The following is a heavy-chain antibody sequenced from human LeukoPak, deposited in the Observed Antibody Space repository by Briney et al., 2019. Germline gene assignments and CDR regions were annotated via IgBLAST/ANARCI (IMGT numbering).Heavy chain of an antibody. Sequence: GGSLRLSCAASGFTFSSYSMNWVRQAPGKGLEWVSSISSSSSYIYYADSVKGRFTISRDNAKNSLYLQMNSLRAEDTAVYYCARDPNGYNGFDYWGQGTLVTVSS. CDR2: ISSSSSYI. CDR3: ARDPNGYNGFDY. J-gene: IGHJ4*02. CDR1: GFTFSSYS. D-gene: IGHD5-24*01. V-gene: IGHV3-21*01.